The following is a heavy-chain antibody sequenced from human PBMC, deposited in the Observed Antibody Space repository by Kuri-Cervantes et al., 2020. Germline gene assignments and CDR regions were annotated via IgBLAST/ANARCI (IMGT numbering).Heavy chain of an antibody. J-gene: IGHJ6*03. CDR1: GFTFSSYS. D-gene: IGHD1-14*01. CDR3: AKGGGRNFYYYMDV. CDR2: ISDSGGST. Sequence: GGSLRLSCAASGFTFSSYSMNWVRQAPGKGLEWVSVISDSGGSTYYADSVKGRFTISRDNSKNTLYLQVNSLRAEDTAVYYCAKGGGRNFYYYMDVWGKGTTVTVSS. V-gene: IGHV3-23*01.